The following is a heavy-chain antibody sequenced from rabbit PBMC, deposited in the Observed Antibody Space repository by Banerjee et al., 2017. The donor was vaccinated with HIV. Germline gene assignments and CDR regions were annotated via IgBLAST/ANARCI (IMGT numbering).Heavy chain of an antibody. D-gene: IGHD6-1*01. CDR1: GFSFNDNYW. V-gene: IGHV1S40*01. CDR3: ARGVDGYGYATSRLDL. J-gene: IGHJ3*01. CDR2: INAADDSKI. Sequence: QSLEESGGDLVKPGGSLTLTCTASGFSFNDNYWICWVRQAPVTGLEWIACINAADDSKICYASWAKGRFTISKTSSTTVTLQMTSLTAADTATYFCARGVDGYGYATSRLDLWGQGTLVTVS.